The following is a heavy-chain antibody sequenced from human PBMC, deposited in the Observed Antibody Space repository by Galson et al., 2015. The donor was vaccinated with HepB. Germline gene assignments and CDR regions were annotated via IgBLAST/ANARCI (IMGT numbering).Heavy chain of an antibody. J-gene: IGHJ4*02. Sequence: LRLSCAASGFNFSLYSMNWVRQAPGKGLEWVSSISSSASYIYYGDSVKGRCTVSRDSAKTSVYLQMNSLRGDDTAVYYCARALPSGIRGGRVFDHWGQGTLVTVSS. CDR1: GFNFSLYS. CDR2: ISSSASYI. V-gene: IGHV3-21*01. D-gene: IGHD3-10*01. CDR3: ARALPSGIRGGRVFDH.